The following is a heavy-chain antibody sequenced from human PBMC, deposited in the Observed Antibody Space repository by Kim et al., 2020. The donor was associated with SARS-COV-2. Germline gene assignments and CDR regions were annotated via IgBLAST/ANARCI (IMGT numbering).Heavy chain of an antibody. CDR1: GFTFSSYG. V-gene: IGHV3-33*01. CDR2: IWYDGSDK. CDR3: ARDVGALQGRGDY. J-gene: IGHJ4*02. D-gene: IGHD1-26*01. Sequence: GGSLRLSCAASGFTFSSYGMHWVRQAPGKGLEWVAVIWYDGSDKYYADSVKGRFTISRDNSKNTLYPQMNSLRAEDTAVYYCARDVGALQGRGDYWGQGTLVTVS.